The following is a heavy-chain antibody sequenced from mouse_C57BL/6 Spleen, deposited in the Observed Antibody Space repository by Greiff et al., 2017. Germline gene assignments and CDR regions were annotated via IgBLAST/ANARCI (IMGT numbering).Heavy chain of an antibody. V-gene: IGHV1-26*01. CDR2: INPNNGGT. CDR3: ARGDYYGSSYCFDY. CDR1: GYTFTDYY. D-gene: IGHD1-1*01. J-gene: IGHJ2*01. Sequence: VQLQQSGPELVKPGASVKISCKASGYTFTDYYMNWVKQSHGKSLEWIGDINPNNGGTSYNQKFKGKATLTVDKSSSTAYMELRSLTSEDSAVYYCARGDYYGSSYCFDYWGQGTTLTVSS.